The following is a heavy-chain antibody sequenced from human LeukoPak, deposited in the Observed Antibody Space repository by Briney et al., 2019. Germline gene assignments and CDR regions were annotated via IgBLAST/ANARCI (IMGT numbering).Heavy chain of an antibody. D-gene: IGHD3-10*01. CDR2: ISYDGSNK. V-gene: IGHV3-30*04. CDR1: GFTFSSYA. Sequence: GGSLRLSCAATGFTFSSYAMYWVRQAPGKGLGWVSVISYDGSNKYYADSVKGRFTISRDNSKNTLYLQMNSLRAEDTAVYYCARDRILWFGEPLYGMDVWGKGTTVTVSS. CDR3: ARDRILWFGEPLYGMDV. J-gene: IGHJ6*04.